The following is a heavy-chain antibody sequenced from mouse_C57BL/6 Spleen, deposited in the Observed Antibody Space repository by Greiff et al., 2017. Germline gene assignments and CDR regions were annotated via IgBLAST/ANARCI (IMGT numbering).Heavy chain of an antibody. D-gene: IGHD2-4*01. J-gene: IGHJ2*01. CDR1: GFTFSDYG. Sequence: DVMLVESGGGLVKPGGSLKLSCAASGFTFSDYGMHWVRQAPEKGLEWVAYISSGSSTIYYADTVKGRFTISRDNAKNTLFLQMTSLRSEDTAMYYCARRYYDYGFDYWGQGTTLTVSS. CDR3: ARRYYDYGFDY. CDR2: ISSGSSTI. V-gene: IGHV5-17*01.